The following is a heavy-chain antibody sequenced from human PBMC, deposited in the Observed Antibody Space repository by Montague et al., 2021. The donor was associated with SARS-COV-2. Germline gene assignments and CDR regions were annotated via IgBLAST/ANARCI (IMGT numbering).Heavy chain of an antibody. CDR1: GGSFSPYY. Sequence: SETLSLTSAVYGGSFSPYYWAWIRQSPGKGLEWIGSIYDSGSTYYNPSLKSRVTISVDTSKNHFSLKLNSVTAADTAVYYCARRGRKLLPVATTIGGFDIWGQGTMVTVSS. D-gene: IGHD5-12*01. J-gene: IGHJ3*02. CDR3: ARRGRKLLPVATTIGGFDI. V-gene: IGHV4-39*02. CDR2: IYDSGST.